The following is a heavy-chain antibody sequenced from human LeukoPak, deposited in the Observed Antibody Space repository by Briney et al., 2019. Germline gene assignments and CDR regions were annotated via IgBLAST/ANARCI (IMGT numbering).Heavy chain of an antibody. Sequence: GGSLRLSCSASGFTFSSYAMHWVRQAPGKGLEYVSAISSNGGSTYYADSVKGRFIISRDNSKNTLYLQMSSLRAEDTAVYYCVKVGYCSSTSCYPEYFQHWGQGTLVTVSS. J-gene: IGHJ1*01. V-gene: IGHV3-64D*06. CDR1: GFTFSSYA. D-gene: IGHD2-2*01. CDR3: VKVGYCSSTSCYPEYFQH. CDR2: ISSNGGST.